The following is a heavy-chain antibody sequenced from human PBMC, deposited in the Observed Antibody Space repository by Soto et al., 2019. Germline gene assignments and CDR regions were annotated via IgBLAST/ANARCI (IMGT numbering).Heavy chain of an antibody. D-gene: IGHD6-13*01. J-gene: IGHJ5*02. CDR3: ARVREQLGWFDP. Sequence: SETLSLTCAVYGGSFSGYYWSWIRQPPGKGLKWIGEINHSGSTNYNPSLKSQVTISVDTSKNQFSLKLSSVTAADTAVYSCARVREQLGWFDPWGQGTLVTVSS. CDR1: GGSFSGYY. V-gene: IGHV4-34*01. CDR2: INHSGST.